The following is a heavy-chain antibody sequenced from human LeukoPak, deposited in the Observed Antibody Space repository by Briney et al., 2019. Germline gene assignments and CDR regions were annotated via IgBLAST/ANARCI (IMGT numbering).Heavy chain of an antibody. D-gene: IGHD3-10*01. Sequence: GASVKVSCKASGYTFTSYDINWVRQAPGQGLEWMGWMNPNSGNTGYAQKFQGRVTMTRNTSISTAYMELSSLRSEDTAVYYCARGGRSRYYGSGSSNIGRDYWGQGTLVTVSS. J-gene: IGHJ4*02. CDR1: GYTFTSYD. CDR3: ARGGRSRYYGSGSSNIGRDY. V-gene: IGHV1-8*01. CDR2: MNPNSGNT.